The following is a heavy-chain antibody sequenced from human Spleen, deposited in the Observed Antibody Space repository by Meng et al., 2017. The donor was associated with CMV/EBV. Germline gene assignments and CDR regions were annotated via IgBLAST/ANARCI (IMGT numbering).Heavy chain of an antibody. V-gene: IGHV1-69*10. CDR2: IIPILGIT. CDR1: GYTFTDYY. Sequence: SVKVSCKASGYTFTDYYLHWVRQAPGQGLEWMGVIIPILGITKVAQKFQGRVTITADKSTSTAYMELSSLRSEDTAVYYCARVPITDVSPWGQGTLVTVSS. CDR3: ARVPITDVSP. D-gene: IGHD3-10*01. J-gene: IGHJ5*02.